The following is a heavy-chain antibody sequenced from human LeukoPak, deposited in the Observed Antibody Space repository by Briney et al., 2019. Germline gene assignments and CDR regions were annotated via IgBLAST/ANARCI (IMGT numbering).Heavy chain of an antibody. V-gene: IGHV3-30-3*01. Sequence: GSLRLSCAASGFPFSGYAMHWVRQAPGKGPGWVPVMSHDGTNKYYADCVKGRFTISRDNSKNTLYLPMDSLRTEDTAVYYCARHRGPSLHSSGYFDYWGQGTLVTVSS. CDR1: GFPFSGYA. CDR3: ARHRGPSLHSSGYFDY. CDR2: MSHDGTNK. J-gene: IGHJ4*02. D-gene: IGHD3-22*01.